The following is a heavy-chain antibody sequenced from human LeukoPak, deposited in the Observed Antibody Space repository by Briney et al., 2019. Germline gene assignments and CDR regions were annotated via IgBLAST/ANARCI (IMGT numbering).Heavy chain of an antibody. Sequence: SETLSLTCTVSGGSISSGGYYWSWIRQHPGKGLEWIGYIYYSGSTYYNPSLKSRVTISVDTSKNQFSLKLSSVTAADTAVYYCARERSGPYYMDVWGKGTTVTVSS. CDR3: ARERSGPYYMDV. CDR1: GGSISSGGYY. CDR2: IYYSGST. J-gene: IGHJ6*03. V-gene: IGHV4-31*03.